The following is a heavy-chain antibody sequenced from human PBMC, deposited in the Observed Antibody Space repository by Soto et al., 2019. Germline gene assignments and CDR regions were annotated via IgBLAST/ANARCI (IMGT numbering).Heavy chain of an antibody. Sequence: EVQLVQSGAEVKKPGDFLKISCKVSGYTFTSYWIVWVRQVPGKGLECMGVIDPSDSDTRYSPSFQGQVTISADKSISTVYLQWDSLKASDTATYYCARGPNDFDYWGQGTLVTVSS. V-gene: IGHV5-51*03. J-gene: IGHJ4*02. CDR3: ARGPNDFDY. CDR1: GYTFTSYW. CDR2: IDPSDSDT.